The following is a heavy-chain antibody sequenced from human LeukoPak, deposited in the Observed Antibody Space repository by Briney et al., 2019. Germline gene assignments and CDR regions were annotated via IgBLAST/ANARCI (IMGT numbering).Heavy chain of an antibody. Sequence: GGSLRLSCAASGFTFSSYGMHWVRQAPGKGLEWVSSISSSSSYIYYADSVEGRFTISRDNAKNSLYLQMNSLRAEDTAVYYCASWPPPPSYWGQGTLVTVSS. J-gene: IGHJ4*02. CDR3: ASWPPPPSY. CDR2: ISSSSSYI. CDR1: GFTFSSYG. V-gene: IGHV3-21*01.